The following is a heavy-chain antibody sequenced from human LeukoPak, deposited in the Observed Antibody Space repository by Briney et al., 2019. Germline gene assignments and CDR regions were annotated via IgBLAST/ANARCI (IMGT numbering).Heavy chain of an antibody. CDR1: GFTFSSYS. J-gene: IGHJ4*02. Sequence: GGSLRLSCAASGFTFSSYSMNWVRQAPGKGLEWVSSISVSSSYIYYADSVKGRFTISRDNAKNSLYLHMNSLRAEDTAVYYCASGLYGSGSYLGDYWGQGTLVTVSS. CDR3: ASGLYGSGSYLGDY. CDR2: ISVSSSYI. D-gene: IGHD3-10*01. V-gene: IGHV3-21*01.